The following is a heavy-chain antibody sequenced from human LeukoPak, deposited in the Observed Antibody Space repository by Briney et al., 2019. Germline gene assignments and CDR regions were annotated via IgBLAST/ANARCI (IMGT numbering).Heavy chain of an antibody. CDR1: GFTFSSYS. J-gene: IGHJ4*02. CDR3: ARVEAWQWLADLDPSPFDY. Sequence: PGGSLRLSCAASGFTFSSYSMNWVRQAPGKGLEWVSSISSTSRYIYYADSVKGRFTISRDNAKNSLYLQMDSLRAEDTAIYYCARVEAWQWLADLDPSPFDYWGQGTLVTVSS. V-gene: IGHV3-21*01. D-gene: IGHD6-19*01. CDR2: ISSTSRYI.